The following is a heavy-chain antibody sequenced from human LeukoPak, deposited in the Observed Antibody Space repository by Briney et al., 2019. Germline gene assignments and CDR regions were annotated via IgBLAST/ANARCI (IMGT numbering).Heavy chain of an antibody. D-gene: IGHD2-15*01. CDR1: GFTFSSYA. V-gene: IGHV3-23*01. CDR2: ISGNGGNT. J-gene: IGHJ4*02. Sequence: PGGSLRLSCAASGFTFSSYAMSWVRQAPGKGLEWVSAISGNGGNTYYADSVKGRFTISRDNSKNTLYLQMNSLRAEDTAVYYCAKDKWQLPHYFDYWGQGTLVTVSS. CDR3: AKDKWQLPHYFDY.